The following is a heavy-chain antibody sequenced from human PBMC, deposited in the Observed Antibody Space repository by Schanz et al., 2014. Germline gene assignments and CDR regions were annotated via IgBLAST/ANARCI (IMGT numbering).Heavy chain of an antibody. CDR2: ISDSGDST. D-gene: IGHD2-21*01. V-gene: IGHV3-48*03. CDR1: GFTFHTYD. Sequence: DLEESGGGVVQPGRSLRLSCAASGFTFHTYDMHWVRQAPGKGLEWVSDISDSGDSTHYADSVKGRFTISRDNAKNSLFLQMNSLRAEDTAVYYCARDDSPSTKPFDSWGQGTLVTVSS. J-gene: IGHJ4*02. CDR3: ARDDSPSTKPFDS.